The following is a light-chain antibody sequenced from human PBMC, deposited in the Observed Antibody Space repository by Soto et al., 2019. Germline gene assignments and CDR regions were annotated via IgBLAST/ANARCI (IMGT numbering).Light chain of an antibody. CDR1: QSVSNNY. Sequence: EIVLTQSPGTLSLSPGERATLSCRASQSVSNNYLAWYQQKPGQAPRLLIYGASSRATGIPDRFSGSGSGTYFTLTISRLEPEDFAVYYCKQYGSSPPYTFGQGTKLEIK. J-gene: IGKJ2*01. CDR2: GAS. V-gene: IGKV3-20*01. CDR3: KQYGSSPPYT.